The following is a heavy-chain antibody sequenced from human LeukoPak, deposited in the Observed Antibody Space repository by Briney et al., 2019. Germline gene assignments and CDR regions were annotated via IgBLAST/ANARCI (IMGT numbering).Heavy chain of an antibody. CDR1: GGSISVRRHY. CDR2: IYYSGST. J-gene: IGHJ1*01. Sequence: SETLSLTCSVSGGSISVRRHYWGWIRQSPGKGLEWIGYIYYSGSTYYNPSLKSRVTISVDTSKNQFSLKLSSVTAAGTAVYYCARVTVPAANIGEYFQHWGQGTLVTVSS. CDR3: ARVTVPAANIGEYFQH. V-gene: IGHV4-31*03. D-gene: IGHD2-2*01.